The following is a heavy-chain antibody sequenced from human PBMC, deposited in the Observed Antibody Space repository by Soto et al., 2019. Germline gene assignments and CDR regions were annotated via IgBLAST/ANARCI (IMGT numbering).Heavy chain of an antibody. CDR1: GFTLSAYW. J-gene: IGHJ3*02. CDR3: ARDVSTWSSSLYLAAFDI. V-gene: IGHV3-7*05. Sequence: EVQLEESGGDLVQPGGSLRLSCAASGFTLSAYWMTWVRQAPGKGLEWVANINRDGSKKSYLDSVRCRFTISRDHLGNSLYHQMVSLRADDTALYYRARDVSTWSSSLYLAAFDIWGQGTMVTVSS. CDR2: INRDGSKK. D-gene: IGHD6-13*01.